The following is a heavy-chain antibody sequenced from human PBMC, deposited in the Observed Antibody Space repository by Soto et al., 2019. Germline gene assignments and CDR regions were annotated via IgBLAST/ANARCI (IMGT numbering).Heavy chain of an antibody. CDR1: GGTFSSYT. CDR3: ATFSSTSPFGYFDL. D-gene: IGHD2-2*01. J-gene: IGHJ2*01. CDR2: IIPILGIA. Sequence: QVQLVQSGAEVKKPGSSVNVSCKASGGTFSSYTISWVRQAPGQGLEWMGRIIPILGIANYAQKFQGRVTITADKSTSTAYMELSSLRSEDTAVYYCATFSSTSPFGYFDLWGRGTLVTVSS. V-gene: IGHV1-69*02.